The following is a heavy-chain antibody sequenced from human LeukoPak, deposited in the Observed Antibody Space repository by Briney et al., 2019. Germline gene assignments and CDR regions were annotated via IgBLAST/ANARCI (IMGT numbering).Heavy chain of an antibody. V-gene: IGHV4-4*07. D-gene: IGHD3-22*01. CDR2: IYTSGST. Sequence: PSETLSLTCTVSGGSISSYYWSWIRQPAGKGLEWIGRIYTSGSTNYNPSLKSRVTISVDKSKNQFSLKLSSVTAADTAVYYCARDGRYYDSSGYIRGFDYWGQGTLVTVSS. CDR3: ARDGRYYDSSGYIRGFDY. CDR1: GGSISSYY. J-gene: IGHJ4*02.